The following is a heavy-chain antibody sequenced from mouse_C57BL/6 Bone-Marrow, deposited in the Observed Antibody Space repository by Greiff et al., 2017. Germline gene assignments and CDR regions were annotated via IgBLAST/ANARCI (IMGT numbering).Heavy chain of an antibody. D-gene: IGHD2-3*01. J-gene: IGHJ4*01. CDR1: GFSLTSYG. V-gene: IGHV2-2*01. Sequence: VNVVESGPGLVQPSQSLSITCTVSGFSLTSYGVHWVRQSPGKGLEWLGVIWSGGSTDYNAAFISRLSISKDNSKSQVFFKMNSLQADDTAIYYCARNGWLLRGGAMDYWGQGTSVTVSS. CDR3: ARNGWLLRGGAMDY. CDR2: IWSGGST.